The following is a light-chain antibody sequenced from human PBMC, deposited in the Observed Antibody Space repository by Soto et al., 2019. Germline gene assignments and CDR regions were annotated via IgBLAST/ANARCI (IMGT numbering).Light chain of an antibody. V-gene: IGKV4-1*01. CDR3: QQYYTLPLT. J-gene: IGKJ2*01. CDR1: QSVLYSPNNKDY. CDR2: WAS. Sequence: DIVMTQSPDSLAVSLGERATINCKSSQSVLYSPNNKDYLAWYQQKAGQPPNLIIRWASTRESGVPDRFSGSWYGTDFTLTISSLQAEDVAVYYCQQYYTLPLTFGQGTKLEI.